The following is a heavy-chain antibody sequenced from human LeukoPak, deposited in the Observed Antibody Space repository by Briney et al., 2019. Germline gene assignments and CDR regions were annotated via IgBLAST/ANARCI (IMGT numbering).Heavy chain of an antibody. V-gene: IGHV3-23*01. D-gene: IGHD5-24*01. CDR2: LSGGGGVA. Sequence: GGSLRLSCAASGFTFSSYVMTWVRQPPGKGLEWVSSLSGGGGVAYYADSVKGRFTISRDNSKNTLFLQMNSLRAEDTAVYYCARGFDGYYGFDIWGQGTMVTVSS. CDR3: ARGFDGYYGFDI. J-gene: IGHJ3*02. CDR1: GFTFSSYV.